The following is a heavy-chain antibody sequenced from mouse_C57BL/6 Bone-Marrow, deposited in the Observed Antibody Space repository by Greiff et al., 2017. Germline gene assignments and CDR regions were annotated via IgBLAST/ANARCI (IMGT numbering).Heavy chain of an antibody. CDR1: GFSLTSYA. CDR2: IWTGGGT. Sequence: VQLQQSGPGLVAPSQSLSITCTVSGFSLTSYAISWVRQPPGKGLEWLGVIWTGGGTNYNSAPKSRLSISKDNSKSQVFLKMNSLQTDDTARYYCARNAPYYGRHYFDYWGQGTTLTVSS. CDR3: ARNAPYYGRHYFDY. V-gene: IGHV2-9-1*01. J-gene: IGHJ2*01. D-gene: IGHD1-1*01.